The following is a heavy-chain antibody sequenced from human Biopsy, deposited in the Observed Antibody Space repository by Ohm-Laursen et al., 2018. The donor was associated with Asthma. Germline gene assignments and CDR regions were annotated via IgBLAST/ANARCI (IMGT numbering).Heavy chain of an antibody. CDR2: ISSSSSYT. D-gene: IGHD3-22*01. V-gene: IGHV3-11*06. CDR3: ATHFYDRSGFYFQL. CDR1: GFIISDSY. Sequence: SLRLSCAASGFIISDSYMSWIRLAPGKGLEWVSYISSSSSYTNYADSVKGRFTISRDNALNSLFLHMSSLRAEDTAIYYCATHFYDRSGFYFQLGGQGTLVRVSS. J-gene: IGHJ4*02.